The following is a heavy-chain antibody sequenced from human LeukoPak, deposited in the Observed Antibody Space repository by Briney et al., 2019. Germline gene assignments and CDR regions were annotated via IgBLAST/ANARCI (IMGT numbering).Heavy chain of an antibody. CDR3: VLDLFSSFAFDI. CDR1: GFTFSSYW. V-gene: IGHV3-74*01. J-gene: IGHJ3*02. CDR2: INSDGSST. D-gene: IGHD3/OR15-3a*01. Sequence: GGSLRLSCAASGFTFSSYWMHWVRQAPGKGLLWVSRINSDGSSTYYADSVKGRFTTSRDNAKNALHLQMNSLRAEDTAVYYCVLDLFSSFAFDIWGQGTMVTVSS.